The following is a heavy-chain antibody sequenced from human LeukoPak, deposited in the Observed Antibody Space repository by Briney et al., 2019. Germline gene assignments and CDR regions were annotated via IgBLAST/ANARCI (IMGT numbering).Heavy chain of an antibody. CDR2: IYYSGST. CDR3: ARQTTMGPSDY. CDR1: GGSISSSAYY. D-gene: IGHD3-10*01. Sequence: SETLSLTCTVSGGSISSSAYYWGWIRQLPGKGLEWIGSIYYSGSTYYNPSLKSRVTISVDTSKNQFSLKLSSVTAADTAVYYCARQTTMGPSDYWGQGTLVTVSS. J-gene: IGHJ4*02. V-gene: IGHV4-39*01.